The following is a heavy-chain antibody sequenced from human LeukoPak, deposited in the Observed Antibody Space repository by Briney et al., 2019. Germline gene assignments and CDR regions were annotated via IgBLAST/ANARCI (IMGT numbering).Heavy chain of an antibody. D-gene: IGHD4-17*01. CDR3: ARGTFDYDVVTGIHYYYMDV. V-gene: IGHV1-8*01. CDR2: MKPDSGNS. J-gene: IGHJ6*03. CDR1: GYPFTSFE. Sequence: ASVKVSCKASGYPFTSFEINWVRQVTGEGLEWMGWMKPDSGNSAFAQKFRDRVTLSSDSSINTAYVEVSSLGSDDTAVYFCARGTFDYDVVTGIHYYYMDVWGTGTAVTVSS.